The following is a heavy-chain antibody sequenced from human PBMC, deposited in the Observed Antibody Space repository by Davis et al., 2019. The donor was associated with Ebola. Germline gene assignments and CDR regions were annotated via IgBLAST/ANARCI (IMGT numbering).Heavy chain of an antibody. Sequence: PGGSLRLSCTASGFTFGNYWMTWVRQVPGKGLEWPANIKEDGSEEFYVDSVKGRFTISRDNAKNSLFLQMNSLRVEDTALYYCARGAYYYDSSGYFSFDYWGQGTLVTVSS. J-gene: IGHJ4*02. CDR3: ARGAYYYDSSGYFSFDY. CDR2: IKEDGSEE. V-gene: IGHV3-7*03. D-gene: IGHD3-22*01. CDR1: GFTFGNYW.